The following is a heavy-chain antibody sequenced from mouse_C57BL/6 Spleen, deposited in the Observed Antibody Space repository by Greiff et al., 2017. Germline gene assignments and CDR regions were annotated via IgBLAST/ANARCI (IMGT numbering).Heavy chain of an antibody. CDR2: IWGGGST. CDR1: GFSLTSYG. J-gene: IGHJ3*01. CDR3: AKHELGREFAY. D-gene: IGHD4-1*01. V-gene: IGHV2-9*01. Sequence: QVQLKESGPGLVAPSQSLSITCTVSGFSLTSYGVDWVRQPPGKGLEWLGVIWGGGSTNYNSALMSRLSISKDNSKSQVFLKTNRLQTDDTAMYYGAKHELGREFAYWGQGTLVTVSA.